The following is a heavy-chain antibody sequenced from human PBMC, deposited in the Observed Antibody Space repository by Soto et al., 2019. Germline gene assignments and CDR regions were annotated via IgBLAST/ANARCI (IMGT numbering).Heavy chain of an antibody. V-gene: IGHV1-2*04. CDR3: AREMVRGVGSDY. Sequence: GASVKVSCKASGYTFTGYYMHWVRQAPGQGLEWMGWINPNSGGTNYAQKFQGWVTMTRDTSISTAYMELRSLRSDDTAVFYCAREMVRGVGSDYWGQGTLVTVSS. CDR2: INPNSGGT. J-gene: IGHJ4*02. CDR1: GYTFTGYY. D-gene: IGHD3-10*01.